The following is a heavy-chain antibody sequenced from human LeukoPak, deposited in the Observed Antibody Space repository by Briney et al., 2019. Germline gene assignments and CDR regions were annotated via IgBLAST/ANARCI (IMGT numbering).Heavy chain of an antibody. D-gene: IGHD6-19*01. V-gene: IGHV4-31*02. J-gene: IGHJ5*02. CDR2: IYYSGST. CDR1: GGSISSGGYC. Sequence: SQSLSLTWTVSGGSISSGGYCCSWLRQHPGKGLEWIGYIYYSGSTSYDPSLKSRVTISVDTSKNQFSLKLSSVTAADTAVYYCARGRRSSGLYAFGSHSFDPWGQGTLVTVSS. CDR3: ARGRRSSGLYAFGSHSFDP.